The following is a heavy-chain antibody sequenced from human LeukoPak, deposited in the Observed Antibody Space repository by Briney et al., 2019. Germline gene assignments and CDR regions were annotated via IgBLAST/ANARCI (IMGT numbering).Heavy chain of an antibody. J-gene: IGHJ4*02. CDR3: ARERIRSWYDY. CDR1: GGSFSGYY. CDR2: INHSGST. Sequence: PSETLSLTCAVYGGSFSGYYWSWIRQPPGKGLEWIGEINHSGSTNYNPSLKSRVTISVGTSKNQFSLKLSSVTAADTAVYYCARERIRSWYDYWGQGTLVTVSS. D-gene: IGHD6-13*01. V-gene: IGHV4-34*01.